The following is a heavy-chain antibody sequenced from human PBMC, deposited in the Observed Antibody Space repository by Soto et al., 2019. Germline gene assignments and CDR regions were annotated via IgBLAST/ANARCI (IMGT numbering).Heavy chain of an antibody. CDR1: GGSISSGGYY. D-gene: IGHD3-16*01. J-gene: IGHJ4*02. CDR3: ARVMITFGGVIGSYY. V-gene: IGHV4-31*03. CDR2: ISYSGST. Sequence: SDTLSLTCTVSGGSISSGGYYCSWIRQHPGKGQEWIGYISYSGSTYYNPSLKSRVTISVDTSKNQFSLKLSSVTAADTAVYYCARVMITFGGVIGSYYWGQVTLVTVSS.